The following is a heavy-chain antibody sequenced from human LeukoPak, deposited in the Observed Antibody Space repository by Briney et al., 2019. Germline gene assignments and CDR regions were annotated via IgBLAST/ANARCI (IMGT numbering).Heavy chain of an antibody. J-gene: IGHJ5*02. CDR1: GYTFTGYY. D-gene: IGHD3-10*01. V-gene: IGHV1-2*02. CDR2: INPNSGGT. CDR3: ARVGVRGVYRDWFDP. Sequence: ASVKVSCKASGYTFTGYYMHWVRQAPGQGLEWMGWINPNSGGTNYAQKFQGRVTMTRDTSISTAYMELSRLRSDDTAVYYCARVGVRGVYRDWFDPWGQGTLVTVSS.